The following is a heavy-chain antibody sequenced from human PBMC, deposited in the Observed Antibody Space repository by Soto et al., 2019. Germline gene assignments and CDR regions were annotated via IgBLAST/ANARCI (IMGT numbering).Heavy chain of an antibody. J-gene: IGHJ4*02. CDR3: TRADIVVVPAAIKSFEYFDY. Sequence: GGSLRLSCTASGFTFGDYAMSWFRQAPGKGLEWVGFIRSKAYGGTTEYAASVKGRFTISRDDSKSIAYLQMNSLKTEDTAVYYCTRADIVVVPAAIKSFEYFDYWGQGTLVTVSS. CDR2: IRSKAYGGTT. V-gene: IGHV3-49*03. CDR1: GFTFGDYA. D-gene: IGHD2-2*02.